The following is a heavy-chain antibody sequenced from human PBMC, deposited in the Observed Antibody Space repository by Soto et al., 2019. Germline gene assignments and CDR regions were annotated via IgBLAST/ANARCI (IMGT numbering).Heavy chain of an antibody. CDR3: ARMASFGSLNWFDP. Sequence: ASVKVSCKASGYTFTNNDVTWVRQATGQGLEWMGWMNPGSGDTGYAQKFQGRVTMTRNISIATAYMELSSLRSEETAIYYCARMASFGSLNWFDPWGQGTLVTVSS. J-gene: IGHJ5*02. CDR2: MNPGSGDT. D-gene: IGHD5-18*01. V-gene: IGHV1-8*01. CDR1: GYTFTNND.